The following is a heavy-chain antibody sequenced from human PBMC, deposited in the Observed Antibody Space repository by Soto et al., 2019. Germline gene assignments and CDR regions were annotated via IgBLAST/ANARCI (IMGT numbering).Heavy chain of an antibody. CDR3: TKHAVNGPYFEN. CDR1: GDSISSSNW. J-gene: IGHJ4*02. CDR2: LHQSGST. Sequence: SETLSLTCAVSGDSISSSNWWSWVRQSPRKGLEWIGELHQSGSTNYSPSLKSRVTMSVDKSKNQFSLNLRSVTAADTAVYYCTKHAVNGPYFENWGQGTLVPVSS. V-gene: IGHV4-4*02. D-gene: IGHD4-17*01.